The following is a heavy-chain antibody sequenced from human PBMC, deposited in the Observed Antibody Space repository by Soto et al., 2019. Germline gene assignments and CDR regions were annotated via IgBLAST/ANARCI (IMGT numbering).Heavy chain of an antibody. D-gene: IGHD6-19*01. CDR2: INPNSGVT. CDR3: ARGVSGWSPFDL. V-gene: IGHV1-2*04. Sequence: WASVKVSCKTSGYTFTDYYVHWVRQAPGQGLEWMGWINPNSGVTNYAQKFQGWVTLTRDASVATAYMELNSLKSDDTAVFFCARGVSGWSPFDLWGQGTLVTVS. CDR1: GYTFTDYY. J-gene: IGHJ4*02.